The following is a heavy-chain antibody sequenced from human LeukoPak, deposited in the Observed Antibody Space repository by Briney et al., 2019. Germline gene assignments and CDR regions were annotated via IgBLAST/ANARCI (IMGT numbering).Heavy chain of an antibody. CDR2: INHDGIT. Sequence: SETLSLTCSVYGGSFSGYYWSWIRQPPGKGLEWIGEINHDGITNYNPSLKSRVTMSVHMSKNQFSLKLTSVNAADTAVYYCARRGRLLAYYYDSSGYKPFDCWGQGTLVTVSS. CDR1: GGSFSGYY. J-gene: IGHJ4*02. V-gene: IGHV4-34*01. D-gene: IGHD3-22*01. CDR3: ARRGRLLAYYYDSSGYKPFDC.